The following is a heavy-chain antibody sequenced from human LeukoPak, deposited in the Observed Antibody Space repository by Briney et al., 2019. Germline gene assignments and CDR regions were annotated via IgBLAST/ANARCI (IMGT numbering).Heavy chain of an antibody. Sequence: SVKVSCKASGGTFSSYAISWVRQALGQGLEWMGGIIPIFGTANYAQKFQGRVTITTDESTSTAYMELSSLRSEDTAVYYCAREAYSSSSIHVYWGQGTLVTVSS. CDR2: IIPIFGTA. D-gene: IGHD6-13*01. V-gene: IGHV1-69*05. CDR1: GGTFSSYA. J-gene: IGHJ4*02. CDR3: AREAYSSSSIHVY.